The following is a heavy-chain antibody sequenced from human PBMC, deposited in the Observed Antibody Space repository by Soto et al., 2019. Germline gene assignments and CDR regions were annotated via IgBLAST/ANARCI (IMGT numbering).Heavy chain of an antibody. CDR2: ISGSGGST. D-gene: IGHD6-13*01. J-gene: IGHJ4*02. V-gene: IGHV3-23*01. Sequence: GGSLRLSCAASGFTFSSYAMSWFRQAPGKGLEWVSGISGSGGSTDYADSVKGRFTLSRDNSKNTLYLQMNTLRAEDTAVYYCAIRIAATGAFWGQGTLVTV. CDR3: AIRIAATGAF. CDR1: GFTFSSYA.